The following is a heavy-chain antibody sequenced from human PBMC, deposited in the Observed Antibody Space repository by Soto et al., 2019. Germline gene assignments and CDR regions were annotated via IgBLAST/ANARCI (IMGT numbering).Heavy chain of an antibody. D-gene: IGHD3-10*01. CDR2: MNPNSGNT. V-gene: IGHV1-8*01. J-gene: IGHJ4*02. CDR1: GYTFTSYD. Sequence: ASVKVSCKASGYTFTSYDINWVRQATGQGLEWMGWMNPNSGNTGYAQKFQGRVTMTRNTSISTAYMELSSLRSEDTAVYYCARASRLTYYYGSGNYSPPGYWGQGTLVTVSS. CDR3: ARASRLTYYYGSGNYSPPGY.